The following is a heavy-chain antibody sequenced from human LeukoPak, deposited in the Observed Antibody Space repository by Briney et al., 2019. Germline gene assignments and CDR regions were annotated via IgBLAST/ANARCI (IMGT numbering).Heavy chain of an antibody. Sequence: SGGSLRLSCTASGFTFGDYAMSWFRQAPGKGLEWVGFIRSKAYGGTTEYAASVKGRFTISRDDSKSIAYLQMNSLKTEDTAVYYCTRAVAGIYYYYYYMDVWGQGTMVTVSS. D-gene: IGHD6-19*01. CDR1: GFTFGDYA. V-gene: IGHV3-49*03. J-gene: IGHJ6*03. CDR2: IRSKAYGGTT. CDR3: TRAVAGIYYYYYYMDV.